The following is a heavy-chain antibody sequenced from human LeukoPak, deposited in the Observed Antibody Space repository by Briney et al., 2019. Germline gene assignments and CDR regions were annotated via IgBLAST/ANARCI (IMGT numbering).Heavy chain of an antibody. V-gene: IGHV4-39*07. J-gene: IGHJ4*02. Sequence: SETLSLACTVSGGSISSSSYYWGWIRQPPGKGLEWIGRIYSTGGTDYNPSLKSRVTISVDSSKNQFSLKLSSVTAADTAVYYCARDRYYDSSGFDYWGQGTLVTVSS. CDR3: ARDRYYDSSGFDY. D-gene: IGHD3-22*01. CDR2: IYSTGGT. CDR1: GGSISSSSYY.